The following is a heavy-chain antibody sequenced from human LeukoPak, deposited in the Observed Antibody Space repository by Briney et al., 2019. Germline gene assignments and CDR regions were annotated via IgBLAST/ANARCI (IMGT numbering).Heavy chain of an antibody. CDR2: SYSGGST. Sequence: GGSLRLSCAASGFTVSSNYISWVRQAPGKGLECVSVSYSGGSTDYADSVKGRFTISRDNTKNTLYLQMNSLRTEDTAVYYCARGVIRGIDAFDIWGQGTMVTVSS. CDR1: GFTVSSNY. CDR3: ARGVIRGIDAFDI. J-gene: IGHJ3*02. V-gene: IGHV3-66*02. D-gene: IGHD3-10*01.